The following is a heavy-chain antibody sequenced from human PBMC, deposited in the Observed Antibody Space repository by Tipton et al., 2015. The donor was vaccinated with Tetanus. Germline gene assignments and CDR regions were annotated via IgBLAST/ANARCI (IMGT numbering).Heavy chain of an antibody. V-gene: IGHV4-39*01. D-gene: IGHD3-9*01. Sequence: TLSLTCSLSGGSLSSGTFYWDWIRQRPGKGLEWIGSAYYSGSTYYNPSLKSRVTISVDTSKNQFSLELSSVTAADTAVYYCARHSSLKALNYWGQGTLVTASS. J-gene: IGHJ4*02. CDR1: GGSLSSGTFY. CDR2: AYYSGST. CDR3: ARHSSLKALNY.